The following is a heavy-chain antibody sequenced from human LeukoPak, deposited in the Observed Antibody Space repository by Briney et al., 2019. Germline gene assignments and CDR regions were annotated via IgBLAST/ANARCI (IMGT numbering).Heavy chain of an antibody. CDR3: AKDYEPLVGVHRWGDWFDP. J-gene: IGHJ5*02. CDR2: INPNSGGT. Sequence: GASVKVSCKASGYTSTGYYMHWVRQAPGQGLEWMGWINPNSGGTNYAQKFQGRVTMTRDTSISTAYMELRSLRSDDTAVYYCAKDYEPLVGVHRWGDWFDPWGQGTLVTVSS. V-gene: IGHV1-2*02. D-gene: IGHD1-26*01. CDR1: GYTSTGYY.